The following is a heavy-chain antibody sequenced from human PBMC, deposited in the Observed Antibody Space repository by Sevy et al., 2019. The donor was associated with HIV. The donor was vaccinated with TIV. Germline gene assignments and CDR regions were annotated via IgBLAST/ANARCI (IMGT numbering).Heavy chain of an antibody. Sequence: SETLSLTCAVYGGSFSGYYWSWIRQPPGKGLEWIGEINHSGSTNYNPSLKSRVTISVDTSKNQFSLKLSSVTAADTAVCYCARALRITMVRGVIIKGWGQGTLVTVSS. D-gene: IGHD3-10*01. CDR1: GGSFSGYY. CDR3: ARALRITMVRGVIIKG. J-gene: IGHJ4*02. CDR2: INHSGST. V-gene: IGHV4-34*01.